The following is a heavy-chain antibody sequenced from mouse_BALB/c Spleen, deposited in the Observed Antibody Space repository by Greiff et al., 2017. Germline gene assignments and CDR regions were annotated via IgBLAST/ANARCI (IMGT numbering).Heavy chain of an antibody. V-gene: IGHV7-3*02. J-gene: IGHJ2*01. Sequence: EVKVVESGGGLVQPGGSLRLSCATSGFTFTDYYMSWVRQPPGKALEWLGFIRNKANGYTTEYSASVKGRFTISRDNSQSILYLQMNTLRAEDSATYYCARATITTALDYWGQGTTLTVSS. CDR1: GFTFTDYY. CDR3: ARATITTALDY. D-gene: IGHD1-2*01. CDR2: IRNKANGYTT.